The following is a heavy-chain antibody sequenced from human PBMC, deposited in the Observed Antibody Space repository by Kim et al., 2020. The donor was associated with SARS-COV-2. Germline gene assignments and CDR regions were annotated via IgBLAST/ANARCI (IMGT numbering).Heavy chain of an antibody. D-gene: IGHD3-10*01. CDR1: GGSFSGYY. Sequence: SETLSLTCAVYGGSFSGYYWSWIRQPPGKGLEWIGEINHSGSTNYNPSLKSRVTISVDTSKNQFSLKLSSVTAADTAVYYCARGLYPVRGVITWFDPGGQVTLVTVST. J-gene: IGHJ5*02. CDR3: ARGLYPVRGVITWFDP. CDR2: INHSGST. V-gene: IGHV4-34*01.